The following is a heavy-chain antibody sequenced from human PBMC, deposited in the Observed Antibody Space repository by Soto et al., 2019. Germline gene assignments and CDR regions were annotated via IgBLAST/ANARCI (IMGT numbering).Heavy chain of an antibody. J-gene: IGHJ6*02. V-gene: IGHV1-69*01. CDR2: IIPISSTT. Sequence: QVELVQSGAEVKKPGSSVKVSCKASGGNFITFAISWVRQAPGQGLEWMGEIIPISSTTKSAHKFQHRVTISADGSSSTVHMELRSLKSEDTAIYFCAKKLGIDPFGSYGLDVWGQGTTVTVSS. D-gene: IGHD7-27*01. CDR1: GGNFITFA. CDR3: AKKLGIDPFGSYGLDV.